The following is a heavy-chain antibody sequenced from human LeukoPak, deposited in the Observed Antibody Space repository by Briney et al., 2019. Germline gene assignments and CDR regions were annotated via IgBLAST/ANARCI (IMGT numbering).Heavy chain of an antibody. Sequence: SQTLSLTCTVSGGSISSGGYYWSWIRQHPGKGLEWIGYIYYSGSTYYNPSLKSRVTISVDTSKNQFSLKLSSVTAADTAVYHCARRIAAAGKTDEVNWCDPWGQGTLVTVSS. D-gene: IGHD6-13*01. CDR3: ARRIAAAGKTDEVNWCDP. CDR2: IYYSGST. CDR1: GGSISSGGYY. J-gene: IGHJ5*02. V-gene: IGHV4-31*03.